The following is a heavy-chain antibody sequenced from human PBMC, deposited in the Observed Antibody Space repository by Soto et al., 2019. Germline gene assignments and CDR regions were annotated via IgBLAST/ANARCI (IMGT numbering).Heavy chain of an antibody. CDR1: GFTFSSYA. Sequence: GGSLRLSCAASGFTFSSYAMHWVRQAPGKGLEWVAVISYDGSNKYYADSVKGRFTISRDNSKNTLYLQMNSLRAEDTAVYYCARALLEASFDYWGQGTLVTVSS. CDR3: ARALLEASFDY. J-gene: IGHJ4*02. CDR2: ISYDGSNK. V-gene: IGHV3-30*04.